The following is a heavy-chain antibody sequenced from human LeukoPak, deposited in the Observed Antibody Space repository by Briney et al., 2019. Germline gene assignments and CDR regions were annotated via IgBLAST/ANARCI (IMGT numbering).Heavy chain of an antibody. CDR2: ISGDGRDI. CDR1: AFTFSSYG. J-gene: IGHJ4*02. CDR3: AKVNTYGDS. D-gene: IGHD5-18*01. V-gene: IGHV3-23*01. Sequence: GGSLRLSCAASAFTFSSYGMSWVRQAPGEGLEWVSAISGDGRDIFYADAVKGRFTISRDNSKNTLYLQMNSLRAEDTAVYYCAKVNTYGDSWGQGTPVTVSS.